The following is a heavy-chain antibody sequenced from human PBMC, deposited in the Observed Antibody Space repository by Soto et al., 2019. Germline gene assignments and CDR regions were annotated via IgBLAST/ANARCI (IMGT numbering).Heavy chain of an antibody. J-gene: IGHJ4*02. CDR1: GFTFSSYG. D-gene: IGHD5-18*01. V-gene: IGHV3-30*03. CDR2: ISYDGSNK. CDR3: AGGYSYGYTPNFDY. Sequence: VGSLRLSCAASGFTFSSYGMHWVRQAPGKGLEWAAVISYDGSNKYYADSVKGRFTISRDNSKNTLYLQMNSLRAEDTAVYYCAGGYSYGYTPNFDYWGQGTLVTVSS.